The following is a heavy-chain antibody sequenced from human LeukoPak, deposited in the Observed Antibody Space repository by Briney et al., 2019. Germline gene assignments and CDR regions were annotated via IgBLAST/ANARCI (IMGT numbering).Heavy chain of an antibody. CDR3: ARGAPPDY. CDR2: ISYDGSNK. V-gene: IGHV3-30-3*01. CDR1: GFTFSSHA. J-gene: IGHJ4*02. Sequence: PGGSLRLSCAASGFTFSSHAMSWVLQAPGKGLEWVAVISYDGSNKYYADSVKGRFTISRDNSRTFLYLQMDSLRLEDTAVYYCARGAPPDYWGQGTLVTVSS.